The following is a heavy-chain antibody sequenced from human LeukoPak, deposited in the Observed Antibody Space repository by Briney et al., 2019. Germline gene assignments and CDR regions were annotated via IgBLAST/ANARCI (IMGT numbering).Heavy chain of an antibody. Sequence: GGSLRLFCAASGFNFSSYSMNRVRQAPGEGPEWVSSISSSSSYIYYADSVKGRFTIPRDKAKTSLYLQMNCRRAEDTSVYYCAIARGIDPRAVYYWGEGTLVTASS. CDR3: AIARGIDPRAVYY. CDR2: ISSSSSYI. V-gene: IGHV3-21*01. CDR1: GFNFSSYS. J-gene: IGHJ4*02. D-gene: IGHD3-16*01.